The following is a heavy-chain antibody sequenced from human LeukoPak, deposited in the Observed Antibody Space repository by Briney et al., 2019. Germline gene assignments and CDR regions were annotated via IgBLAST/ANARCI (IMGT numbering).Heavy chain of an antibody. CDR2: MRSDGSDE. V-gene: IGHV3-30*02. D-gene: IGHD1-26*01. Sequence: GGSLRLSCAASGFIFSSYWMSWVRQAPGKGLEWMAFMRSDGSDEHYADSVKGRFTISRDNSHNTLYLQMNSLHSEDTAVYYCAKDLGLQVGASPFDYWGQGTLVTVSS. J-gene: IGHJ4*02. CDR3: AKDLGLQVGASPFDY. CDR1: GFIFSSYW.